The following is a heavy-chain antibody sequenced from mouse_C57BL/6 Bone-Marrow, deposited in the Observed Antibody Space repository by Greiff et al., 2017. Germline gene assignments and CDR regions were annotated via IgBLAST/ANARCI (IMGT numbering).Heavy chain of an antibody. V-gene: IGHV10-3*01. D-gene: IGHD1-1*01. CDR1: GFTFNTYA. CDR3: VREGITTVVASMDY. CDR2: IRSKSSNYAT. J-gene: IGHJ4*01. Sequence: EVQLVESGGGLVQPKGSLKLSCAASGFTFNTYAMHWVRQAPGKGLEWVARIRSKSSNYATYYADSVKDRFTISRDDSQSMLYLQMNNLKTEDTAMYYCVREGITTVVASMDYWGQGTSVTVSS.